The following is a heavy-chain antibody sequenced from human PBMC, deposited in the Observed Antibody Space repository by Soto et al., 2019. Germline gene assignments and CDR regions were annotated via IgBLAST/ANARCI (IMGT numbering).Heavy chain of an antibody. CDR1: GYTFTSYD. CDR3: ARDLYTIFGVVSEYYYYGMDV. V-gene: IGHV1-8*01. J-gene: IGHJ6*02. D-gene: IGHD3-3*01. CDR2: MNPNGGST. Sequence: ASVKVSCKASGYTFTSYDINWVRQATGQGLEWMGLMNPNGGSTSYAQKFQGRVTMTRDTSTSTVYMELSSLRSEDTAVYYCARDLYTIFGVVSEYYYYGMDVWGQGTTVTVSS.